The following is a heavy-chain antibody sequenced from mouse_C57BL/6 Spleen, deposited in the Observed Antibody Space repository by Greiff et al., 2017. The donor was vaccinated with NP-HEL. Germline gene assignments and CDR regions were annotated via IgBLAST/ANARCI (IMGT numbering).Heavy chain of an antibody. J-gene: IGHJ2*01. Sequence: VQLQQSGPELVKPGASVKISCKASGYSFTGYYMNWVKQSPEKSLEWIGEINPSTGGTTYNQKFKAKATLTVDKSSSTAYMQLKSLTSEDSAVYYCASGYFDYWGQGTTLTVSS. V-gene: IGHV1-42*01. CDR1: GYSFTGYY. CDR2: INPSTGGT. CDR3: ASGYFDY.